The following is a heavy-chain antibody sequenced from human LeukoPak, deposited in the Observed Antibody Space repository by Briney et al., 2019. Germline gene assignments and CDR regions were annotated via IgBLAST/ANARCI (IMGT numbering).Heavy chain of an antibody. Sequence: TGGSLRLSCAASGFIFSNYAMSWVRQAPGKGLEWVSSIKSSGSTTHYADAVKGWLTISRDNSENTVYLQMNSLRAEDTALYYCAKDRREGYPRDSFDIWGQGTAVTVSS. CDR2: IKSSGSTT. J-gene: IGHJ3*02. CDR1: GFIFSNYA. D-gene: IGHD5-12*01. V-gene: IGHV3-23*01. CDR3: AKDRREGYPRDSFDI.